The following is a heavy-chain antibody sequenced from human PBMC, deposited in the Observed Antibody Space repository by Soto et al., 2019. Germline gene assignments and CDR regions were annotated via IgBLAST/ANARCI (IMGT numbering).Heavy chain of an antibody. CDR2: ISGSGGST. CDR1: GFTFSSYA. CDR3: AKTPARYCSGGSCSPDY. Sequence: EVQLLESGGGLVQPGGSLRLSCAASGFTFSSYAMSWVRQAPGKGLEWVSAISGSGGSTYYADSVQGRFTISSDNSKNTLYLQMNSLRAEDTAVYYCAKTPARYCSGGSCSPDYWGQGTLVTVSS. D-gene: IGHD2-15*01. J-gene: IGHJ4*02. V-gene: IGHV3-23*01.